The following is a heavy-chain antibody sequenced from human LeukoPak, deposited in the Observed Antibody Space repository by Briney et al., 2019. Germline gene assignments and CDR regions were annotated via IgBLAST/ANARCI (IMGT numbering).Heavy chain of an antibody. J-gene: IGHJ4*02. D-gene: IGHD3-10*01. Sequence: GGSLRLSCATSGYTFSHFSFKWVRQAPGQGLEWIASIYVTGDYIYYADSVQGRATISRDNAKNSVYLQMNSLRADDTAIYYFAREFNTIGNFDFWGQGILVTVSS. CDR3: AREFNTIGNFDF. CDR1: GYTFSHFS. CDR2: IYVTGDYI. V-gene: IGHV3-21*01.